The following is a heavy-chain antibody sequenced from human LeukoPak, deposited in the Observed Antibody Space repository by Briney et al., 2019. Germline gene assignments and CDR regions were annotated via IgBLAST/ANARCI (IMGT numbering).Heavy chain of an antibody. CDR3: ARGQWEVRGIIITQLDY. Sequence: SESLSLTCAVYGGSFSGYYWSWIRQPPGKELEWIGESKHSGGTDYNPSLKSRVTISVDTSKKQFSLTLTSVTAADTAMYYCARGQWEVRGIIITQLDYWGQGSLVTVSS. V-gene: IGHV4-34*01. D-gene: IGHD3-10*01. J-gene: IGHJ4*02. CDR2: SKHSGGT. CDR1: GGSFSGYY.